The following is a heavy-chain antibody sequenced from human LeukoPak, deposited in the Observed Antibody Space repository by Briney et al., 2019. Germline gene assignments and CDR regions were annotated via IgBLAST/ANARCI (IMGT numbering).Heavy chain of an antibody. CDR2: ISSSSSTI. CDR1: GFTFSSYS. V-gene: IGHV3-48*01. CDR3: ASQIEKYYDILTGVFC. D-gene: IGHD3-9*01. Sequence: GGSLRLSWAASGFTFSSYSMNWVRQAPGKGLEWVSYISSSSSTIYYADSVKGRFTISRDNAKNSLYLQMNSLRAEDTAVYYCASQIEKYYDILTGVFCWGQGTLVTVSS. J-gene: IGHJ4*02.